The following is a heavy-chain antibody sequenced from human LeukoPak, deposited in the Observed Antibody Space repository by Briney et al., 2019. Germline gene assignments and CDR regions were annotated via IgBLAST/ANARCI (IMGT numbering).Heavy chain of an antibody. Sequence: SETLSLTCAVYGGSFSGYYWSWIRQPPGKGLEWIGEINHSGSTNYNPSLKSRVTISVDTSKNQFSLKLSSVTAADTAVYYCARAYYYDSSGYSQYWGQGTLVTVSS. D-gene: IGHD3-22*01. CDR3: ARAYYYDSSGYSQY. V-gene: IGHV4-34*01. J-gene: IGHJ4*02. CDR2: INHSGST. CDR1: GGSFSGYY.